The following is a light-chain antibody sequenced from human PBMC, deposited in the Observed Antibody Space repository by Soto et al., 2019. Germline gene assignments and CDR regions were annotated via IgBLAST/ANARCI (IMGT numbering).Light chain of an antibody. V-gene: IGKV1-39*01. CDR1: QSISIY. CDR3: QQSFTSPLT. Sequence: DIQMTQSPSSLSVSVGDRVTITCRSSQSISIYLNWYQQKLGKAPKLLIYGASNLQSGVTSRFSGSGSGTDFTLTISSPQPEDFATYYCQQSFTSPLTFGGGTTVEI. J-gene: IGKJ4*01. CDR2: GAS.